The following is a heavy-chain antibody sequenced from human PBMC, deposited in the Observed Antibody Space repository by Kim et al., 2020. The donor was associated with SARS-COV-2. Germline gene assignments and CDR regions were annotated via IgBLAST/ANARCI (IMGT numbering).Heavy chain of an antibody. Sequence: SETLSLTCTVSRGSISSSGYYWSWIRQHPGKGLEWIGYIYHSGSTYYNPSLKSRVTISVDTSKNQFSLNLISVTAADTAVYYCARTKLGYCSSTSCSGFDCWGQGTLVPVSS. CDR2: IYHSGST. V-gene: IGHV4-31*03. CDR3: ARTKLGYCSSTSCSGFDC. CDR1: RGSISSSGYY. J-gene: IGHJ4*02. D-gene: IGHD2-2*01.